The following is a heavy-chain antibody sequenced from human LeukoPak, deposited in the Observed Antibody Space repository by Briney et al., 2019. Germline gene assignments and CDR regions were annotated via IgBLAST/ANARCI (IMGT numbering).Heavy chain of an antibody. J-gene: IGHJ4*02. CDR1: GGSISSYY. CDR3: ARNGPHYYDKSGYLDS. CDR2: IDCSRDT. V-gene: IGHV4-59*03. D-gene: IGHD3-22*01. Sequence: SETLSLTSTVSGGSISSYYWSWMRQPPGKGLEWIGNIDCSRDTNYNPSLRSRVTILVDKSRNQFSLKLNSVTAADTAVYYCARNGPHYYDKSGYLDSSGQGTLVTVSS.